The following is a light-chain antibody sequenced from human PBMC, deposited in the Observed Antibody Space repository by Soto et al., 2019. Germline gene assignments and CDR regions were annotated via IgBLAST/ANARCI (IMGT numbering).Light chain of an antibody. J-gene: IGKJ1*01. Sequence: EIVLTQSPGTLSLSPGERATLSCRASQSVRSSALAWYQQKPGQAPRRLIYGASSRATGIPDRFSGSGSGTDFTLTISRLEPEDFAVYYCQYYGTSPQTFGQGTKVDI. CDR2: GAS. CDR1: QSVRSSA. CDR3: QYYGTSPQT. V-gene: IGKV3-20*01.